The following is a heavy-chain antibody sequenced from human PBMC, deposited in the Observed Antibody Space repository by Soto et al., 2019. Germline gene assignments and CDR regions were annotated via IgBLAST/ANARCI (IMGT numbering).Heavy chain of an antibody. CDR1: GGSISSYY. J-gene: IGHJ5*01. D-gene: IGHD3-10*02. V-gene: IGHV4-59*01. Sequence: QVQLQESGPGRVKPSETLSLTCTVSGGSISSYYWSWIRQPPGKGLEWIGFIFYSGSTSYNPSLKSRVTISIDTSEYQFSLNLNSVTAADTAVYYCASMIGDPVLSFDSWGQGTLVAVSS. CDR3: ASMIGDPVLSFDS. CDR2: IFYSGST.